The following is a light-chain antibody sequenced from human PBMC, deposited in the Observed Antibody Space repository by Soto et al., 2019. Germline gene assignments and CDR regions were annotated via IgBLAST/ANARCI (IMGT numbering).Light chain of an antibody. CDR3: QRSYSTPPYT. CDR2: AAS. V-gene: IGKV1-39*01. CDR1: QSISSY. Sequence: DIQMTQSPSSLSASVGDRVTITCRASQSISSYLNWYQQKPGKAPKLLIYAASSLQSGVPSRFRGSGSGTDFTVTISSLQPEDFATYYCQRSYSTPPYTFGQGTKLEIK. J-gene: IGKJ2*01.